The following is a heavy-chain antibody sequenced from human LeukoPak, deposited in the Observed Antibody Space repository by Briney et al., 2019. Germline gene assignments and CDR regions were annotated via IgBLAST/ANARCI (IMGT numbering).Heavy chain of an antibody. CDR1: GFTFSSYA. Sequence: GGSLRLSCAASGFTFSSYAMSWVRQAPGKGLEWVSAISGSGGSTYYADSVKGRFTISRDNSKNTLYLQMNSLRAEDTAVYYCAKDLNIVVVPAASKGDYWGQGTLVTVSS. V-gene: IGHV3-23*01. CDR2: ISGSGGST. D-gene: IGHD2-2*01. CDR3: AKDLNIVVVPAASKGDY. J-gene: IGHJ4*02.